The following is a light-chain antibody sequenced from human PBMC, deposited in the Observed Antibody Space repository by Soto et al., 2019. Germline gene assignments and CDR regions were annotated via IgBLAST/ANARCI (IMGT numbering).Light chain of an antibody. V-gene: IGLV2-23*02. CDR3: FSYAGSSTWV. CDR2: GVT. Sequence: QSALTQPASLSGSPGQSITISCTGTRSDIGSYNSIAWYQQHPGKAPRVVIFGVTKRPSGISDRFSGSKSGYTASLTISGLQAEDEADYFCFSYAGSSTWVFGGGTRSPS. CDR1: RSDIGSYNS. J-gene: IGLJ3*02.